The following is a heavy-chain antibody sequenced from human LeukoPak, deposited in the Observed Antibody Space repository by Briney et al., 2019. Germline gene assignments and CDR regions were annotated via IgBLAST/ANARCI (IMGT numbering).Heavy chain of an antibody. CDR3: AKVQHYCSSTSCQTPFDY. Sequence: GGSLRLSCAASGFTFSDYYMSWIRQAPGKGLEWVSYISSSGSTIYYADSVKGRFTISRDNAKNSLYLQMNSLRAEDTAVYYCAKVQHYCSSTSCQTPFDYWGQGTLVTVSS. CDR2: ISSSGSTI. D-gene: IGHD2-2*01. J-gene: IGHJ4*02. V-gene: IGHV3-11*01. CDR1: GFTFSDYY.